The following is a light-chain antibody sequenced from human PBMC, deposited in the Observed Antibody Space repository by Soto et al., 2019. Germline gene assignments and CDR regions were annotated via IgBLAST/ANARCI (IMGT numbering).Light chain of an antibody. J-gene: IGLJ2*01. CDR2: DTT. Sequence: QAVVTQEPSLTVSPGGTVTLTCGSSTGAVTSNHYPYWFQQKPGQAPRTLIYDTTKKHSWTPARFSGSLLGGKAALTLSGAQPEDEAEYYCLLSYSAAHVVFGGGTKVTVL. V-gene: IGLV7-46*01. CDR3: LLSYSAAHVV. CDR1: TGAVTSNHY.